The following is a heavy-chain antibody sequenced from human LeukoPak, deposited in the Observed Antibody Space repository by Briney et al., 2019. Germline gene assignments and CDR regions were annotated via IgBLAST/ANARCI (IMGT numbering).Heavy chain of an antibody. V-gene: IGHV1-46*01. CDR1: GYTLTELS. CDR3: ARGGAAAGYYFDY. CDR2: INPSGGST. J-gene: IGHJ4*02. Sequence: ASVKVSCKVSGYTLTELSMHWVRQAPGKGLEWMGIINPSGGSTSYAQKFQGRVTMTRDTSTSTVYMELSSLRSEDTAVYYCARGGAAAGYYFDYWGQGTLVTVSS. D-gene: IGHD6-13*01.